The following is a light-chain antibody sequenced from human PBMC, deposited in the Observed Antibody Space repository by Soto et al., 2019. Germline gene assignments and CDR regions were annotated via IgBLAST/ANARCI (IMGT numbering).Light chain of an antibody. Sequence: QSALTQPPSASGSPGQSVTISCTGTSSDVGGYNFVSWYQQHPGKAPKLMIYDVTERPSGVPDRFSGSKSGNTASLTVSGLQGEDDADYYCTSYAGSNIPVVFGGGTKVTVL. J-gene: IGLJ2*01. CDR3: TSYAGSNIPVV. CDR1: SSDVGGYNF. CDR2: DVT. V-gene: IGLV2-8*01.